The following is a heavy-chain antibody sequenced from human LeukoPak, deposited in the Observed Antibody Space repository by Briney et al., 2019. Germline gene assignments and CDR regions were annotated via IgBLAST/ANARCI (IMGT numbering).Heavy chain of an antibody. CDR3: ARDLPLGYCSSTSCYKGWFDP. D-gene: IGHD2-2*02. J-gene: IGHJ5*02. CDR2: IIPIFGTA. Sequence: SVKVSCKASGGTSSSYTISWVRQAPGQGLEWMGGIIPIFGTANYAQKFQGRVTITADESTSTAYMELSSLRSEDTAVYYCARDLPLGYCSSTSCYKGWFDPWGQGTLVTVSS. V-gene: IGHV1-69*01. CDR1: GGTSSSYT.